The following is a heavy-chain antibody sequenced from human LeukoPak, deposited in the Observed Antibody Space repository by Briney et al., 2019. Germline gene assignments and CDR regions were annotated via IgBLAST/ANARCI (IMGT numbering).Heavy chain of an antibody. CDR1: GVSISSGSNY. Sequence: ASETLSLTCNVPGVSISSGSNYWGWIRQPPGKTLEWIGSIYSSGSTYYNPSLKSRVTISVDTSKNQFSLKLSSVTAADTAVYYCARDVPSSIAARFLDYWGQGTLVTVSS. J-gene: IGHJ4*02. D-gene: IGHD6-6*01. CDR2: IYSSGST. V-gene: IGHV4-39*07. CDR3: ARDVPSSIAARFLDY.